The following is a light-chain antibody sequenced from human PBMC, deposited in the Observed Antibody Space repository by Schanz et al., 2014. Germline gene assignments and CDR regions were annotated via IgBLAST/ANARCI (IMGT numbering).Light chain of an antibody. CDR3: QQYHSYPIT. J-gene: IGKJ4*01. CDR1: QSISSY. CDR2: AAS. Sequence: DIQMTQSPSSLSASVGDRVTITCRASQSISSYLNWYQQKPGKAPKLLIYAASSLQSGVPSRFSGSGSGTDFTLTIDSLQPDDFATYYCQQYHSYPITFGGGTKVEIK. V-gene: IGKV1-39*01.